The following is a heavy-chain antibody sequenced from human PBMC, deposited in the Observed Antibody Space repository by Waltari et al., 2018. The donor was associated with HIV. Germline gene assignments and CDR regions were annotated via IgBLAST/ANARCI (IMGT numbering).Heavy chain of an antibody. V-gene: IGHV4-39*07. J-gene: IGHJ4*02. CDR1: GGSISSRSHY. Sequence: QLQLQESGPGLVKPSETLSLTCTVSGGSISSRSHYWGWIRPPPGKGLEWIGDIYYSGSTNYKPSRKSRVTISLVTSMNQFSLKLTSVTAADTAVYYCASMESSAWDNFHYWGQGALVTVSS. D-gene: IGHD6-19*01. CDR3: ASMESSAWDNFHY. CDR2: IYYSGST.